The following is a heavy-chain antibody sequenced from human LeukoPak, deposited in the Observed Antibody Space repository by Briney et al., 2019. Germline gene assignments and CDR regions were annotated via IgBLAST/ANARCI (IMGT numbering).Heavy chain of an antibody. CDR2: ISSSSSTI. CDR3: AREEDYYMDV. J-gene: IGHJ6*03. Sequence: GGSLRLSCAASGFTFSSYSMNWVRKAPGKGLKWVSYISSSSSTIYYADSVKGRFTISRDNAKNSLYLQMNSLRAEDTAVYYCAREEDYYMDVWGKGTTVTVSS. V-gene: IGHV3-48*01. CDR1: GFTFSSYS.